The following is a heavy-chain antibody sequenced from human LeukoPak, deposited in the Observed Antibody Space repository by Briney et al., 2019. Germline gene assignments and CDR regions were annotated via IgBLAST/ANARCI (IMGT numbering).Heavy chain of an antibody. J-gene: IGHJ4*01. CDR1: GGSFSGYY. CDR2: IYHSGST. CDR3: ARARIYYKSSGYPDY. Sequence: SETLSLTCAVYGGSFSGYYWSWIRQPPGKGLEWIGEIYHSGSTNYNPSLKSRVTISVDMSKNQFSLKLSSVTAADTAVYYCARARIYYKSSGYPDYWGQGTLVTVSS. D-gene: IGHD3-22*01. V-gene: IGHV4-34*01.